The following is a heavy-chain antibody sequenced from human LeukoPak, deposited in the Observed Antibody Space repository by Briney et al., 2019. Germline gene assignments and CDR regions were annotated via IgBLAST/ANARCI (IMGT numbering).Heavy chain of an antibody. CDR2: ISSSSSYI. CDR3: ARAIDCSSTSCSPAGY. D-gene: IGHD2-2*01. CDR1: GFTFSSYS. J-gene: IGHJ4*02. Sequence: PGGSLRLSCAASGFTFSSYSMNWVRQAPGKGLEWVSSISSSSSYIYYADSVKGRFTISRDNAKNSLYLQMNSLRAEDTAVYYCARAIDCSSTSCSPAGYWGQGTLVTVSS. V-gene: IGHV3-21*01.